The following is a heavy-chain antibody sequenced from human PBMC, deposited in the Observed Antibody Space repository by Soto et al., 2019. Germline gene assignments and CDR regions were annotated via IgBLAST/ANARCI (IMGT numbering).Heavy chain of an antibody. CDR1: AYTFSNYA. D-gene: IGHD2-15*01. Sequence: GASVKVSCKDSAYTFSNYAMHWVRQAPGQGLEWMGWLNAANGNTKYSQKFQGRVTITRDTSASTAYMELSSLRSEDTAVYYCARFKGGAYGMDVWGQGTTVTVSS. CDR2: LNAANGNT. V-gene: IGHV1-3*01. CDR3: ARFKGGAYGMDV. J-gene: IGHJ6*02.